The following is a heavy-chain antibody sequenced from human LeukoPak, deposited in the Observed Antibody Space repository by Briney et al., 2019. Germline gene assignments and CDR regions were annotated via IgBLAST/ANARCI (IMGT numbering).Heavy chain of an antibody. CDR1: GFTFSSYS. V-gene: IGHV3-21*01. CDR2: ISSSSSYI. Sequence: GGSLRLSCAASGFTFSSYSMNWVRQAPGKGLEWVSSISSSSSYIYYADSVKGRFTISRDNAKNSLYLQMNSLRAEDTAVYYCARRPPYYYDSSGYYTGPNYYYYGMDVWGQGPRSPSP. CDR3: ARRPPYYYDSSGYYTGPNYYYYGMDV. J-gene: IGHJ6*02. D-gene: IGHD3-22*01.